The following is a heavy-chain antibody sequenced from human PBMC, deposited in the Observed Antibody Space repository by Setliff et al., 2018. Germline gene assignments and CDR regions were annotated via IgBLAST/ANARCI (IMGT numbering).Heavy chain of an antibody. CDR2: INHSGST. V-gene: IGHV4-34*01. J-gene: IGHJ3*02. CDR3: ARGWGSGWSKEGAFDI. CDR1: GGSFSGYY. Sequence: SETLSLTCAVYGGSFSGYYWSWLRQPPGKGLEWIGEINHSGSTNYNPSLKSRVTISVDTSENQFSLKLSSVTAADTAVYYCARGWGSGWSKEGAFDIWGQGTMVTVSS. D-gene: IGHD6-19*01.